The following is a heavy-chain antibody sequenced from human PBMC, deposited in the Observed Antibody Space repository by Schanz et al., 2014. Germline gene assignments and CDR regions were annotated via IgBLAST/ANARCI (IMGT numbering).Heavy chain of an antibody. CDR1: GFTFSSYD. J-gene: IGHJ6*03. CDR3: ARPSDSSWYMDV. D-gene: IGHD2-21*02. V-gene: IGHV3-48*04. Sequence: EVQLEESGGGLVQPGGSLRLSCAASGFTFSSYDMHWVRQAPGKGLEWVSLVTWDGGYTYYADSVKGRFTISRDNAKNSLYLQMNSLRAEDTAVYYCARPSDSSWYMDVWGKGTTXTVSS. CDR2: VTWDGGYT.